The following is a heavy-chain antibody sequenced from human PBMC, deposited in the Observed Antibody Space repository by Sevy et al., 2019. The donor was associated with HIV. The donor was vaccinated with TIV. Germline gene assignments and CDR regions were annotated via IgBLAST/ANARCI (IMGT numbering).Heavy chain of an antibody. CDR1: GFTFSSYS. V-gene: IGHV3-21*01. Sequence: GGSLTLSCAASGFTFSSYSMNWVRQAPGKGLEWVSSISSSSSYIYYADSVKGRFTISRDNAKNSLYLQMNSLRAEDTAVYYCARGTTIFGVVPSYFDYWGQGTLVTVSS. CDR3: ARGTTIFGVVPSYFDY. J-gene: IGHJ4*02. CDR2: ISSSSSYI. D-gene: IGHD3-3*01.